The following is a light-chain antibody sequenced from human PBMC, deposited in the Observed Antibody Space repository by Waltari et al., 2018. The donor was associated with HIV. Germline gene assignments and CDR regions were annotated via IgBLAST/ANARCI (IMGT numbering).Light chain of an antibody. CDR1: QSVLYSFGNKDH. V-gene: IGKV4-1*01. J-gene: IGKJ4*01. Sequence: DIVMTQSPDSLPVSLGERATISCQSSQSVLYSFGNKDHLAWYQQKPGQPPKLLIYWASTRESGVPDRFTGSGSGTDFTLTITSLQAEDVAVYYCQQYVTTPLTFGGGTRLEIK. CDR3: QQYVTTPLT. CDR2: WAS.